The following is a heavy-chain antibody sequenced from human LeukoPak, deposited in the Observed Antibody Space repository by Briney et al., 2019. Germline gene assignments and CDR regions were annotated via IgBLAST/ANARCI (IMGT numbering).Heavy chain of an antibody. CDR3: ANTTYYDFWSGYLAAFDI. CDR1: GGTFSSYA. J-gene: IGHJ3*02. D-gene: IGHD3-3*01. CDR2: IIPIFGTA. Sequence: GASVKVSCKASGGTFSSYAISWVRQAPGQGLEWMGGIIPIFGTANYAQKFQGRVTITADESTSTAYMELSSLRSEDTAVYYCANTTYYDFWSGYLAAFDIWGQGTMVTVSS. V-gene: IGHV1-69*13.